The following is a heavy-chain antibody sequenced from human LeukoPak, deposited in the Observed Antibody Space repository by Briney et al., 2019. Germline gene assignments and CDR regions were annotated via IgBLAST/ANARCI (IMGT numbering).Heavy chain of an antibody. CDR2: IYYSGST. Sequence: SETLSLTCTVSGGSISGSSYFWGWIRQPPGKGLEWIGSIYYSGSTYYNPSLKSRVTISVDTSKNQFSLKLSSVTAADTAVYYCVRTSYGALDYWGQGTLVTVSS. CDR3: VRTSYGALDY. V-gene: IGHV4-39*07. D-gene: IGHD4-17*01. J-gene: IGHJ4*02. CDR1: GGSISGSSYF.